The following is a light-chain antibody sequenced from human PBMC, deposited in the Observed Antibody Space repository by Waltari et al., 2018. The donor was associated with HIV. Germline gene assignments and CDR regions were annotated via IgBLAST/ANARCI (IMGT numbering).Light chain of an antibody. CDR1: SSNIGSNY. Sequence: QSALPQPPSASGTPGQRVSIFCSGGSSNIGSNYVYWYQQLPGGAPKLLIYTDDQRPSGVPDRFSGSKSGTSASLAISGLRSEDEGAYYCATWDVSLSGRLFGGGTRLTVL. CDR2: TDD. CDR3: ATWDVSLSGRL. J-gene: IGLJ3*02. V-gene: IGLV1-47*01.